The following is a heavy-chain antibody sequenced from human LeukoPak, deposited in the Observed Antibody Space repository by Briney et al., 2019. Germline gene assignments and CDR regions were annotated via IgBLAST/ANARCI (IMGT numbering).Heavy chain of an antibody. CDR2: MNPNSGNT. V-gene: IGHV1-8*02. CDR3: ARGASRSFDY. CDR1: GYTFTTYE. Sequence: GASVKVSCTASGYTFTTYEIHWVRQASGQGLEWMGWMNPNSGNTGYTQKFQGRVTMTRSTPINTAYMELSSLRSEDTAVYYCARGASRSFDYWGQGTLVAVSS. J-gene: IGHJ4*02.